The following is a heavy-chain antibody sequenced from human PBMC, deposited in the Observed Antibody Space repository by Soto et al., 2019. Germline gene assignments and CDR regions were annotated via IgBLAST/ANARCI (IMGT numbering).Heavy chain of an antibody. D-gene: IGHD6-19*01. Sequence: SETLSLTCTVSGGSISSGGYYWSWIRQHPGKGLEWIGYIYYSGSTYYNPSLKSRVTISVDTSKNQFSLKLSSVTAADTAVYYCARAGFRIAVAGYNWSDPWGQGTLVTVSS. CDR2: IYYSGST. J-gene: IGHJ5*02. CDR1: GGSISSGGYY. V-gene: IGHV4-31*03. CDR3: ARAGFRIAVAGYNWSDP.